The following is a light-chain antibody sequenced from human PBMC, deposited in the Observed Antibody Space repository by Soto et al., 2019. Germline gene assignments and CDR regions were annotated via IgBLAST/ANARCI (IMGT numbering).Light chain of an antibody. CDR1: QSVSSSS. CDR2: GAS. J-gene: IGKJ1*01. V-gene: IGKV3-20*01. Sequence: GLKQSPGTLSLSPGDRATLSCRASQSVSSSSLAWYQQRPGQAPRLLIYGASTRATGIPARFSGSGSGTDFTPTISRLEPEDFAVYYCQQYGSSGTFGQGTKVDIK. CDR3: QQYGSSGT.